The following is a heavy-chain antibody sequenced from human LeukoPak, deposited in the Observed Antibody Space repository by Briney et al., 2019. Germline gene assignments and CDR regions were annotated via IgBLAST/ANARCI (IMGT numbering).Heavy chain of an antibody. CDR1: GFSVDYNY. CDR3: AKGKGPNSGSYPPFDY. D-gene: IGHD1-26*01. Sequence: GGSLRLSCAASGFSVDYNYMTWVRQAPGRGLEWVASIDDTGTHYAASVKGRFDISRDISKNTVSLQMNSLRAEDTAVYYCAKGKGPNSGSYPPFDYWGQGTLVTVSS. V-gene: IGHV3-66*01. CDR2: IDDTGT. J-gene: IGHJ4*02.